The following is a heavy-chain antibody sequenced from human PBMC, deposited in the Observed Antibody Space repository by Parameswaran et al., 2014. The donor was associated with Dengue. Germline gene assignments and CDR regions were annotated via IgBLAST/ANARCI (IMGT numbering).Heavy chain of an antibody. D-gene: IGHD6-19*01. J-gene: IGHJ5*02. CDR3: ARKYSSGWAANWSDP. V-gene: IGHV1-2*02. CDR2: INPNSGGT. Sequence: WVRQAPGQGLEWMGWINPNSGGTNYAQKFQGRVTMTRDTSIGTAYMELSRLRSDDTAVYYCARKYSSGWAANWSDPWGQGTLVTVSS.